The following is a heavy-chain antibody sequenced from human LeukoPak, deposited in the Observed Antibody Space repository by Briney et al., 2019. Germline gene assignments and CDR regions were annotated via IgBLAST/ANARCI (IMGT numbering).Heavy chain of an antibody. CDR2: INHSGST. CDR1: GGSFSGSY. D-gene: IGHD1-26*01. Sequence: SETLSLTCAVYGGSFSGSYWSWIRQPPGKGLEWIGEINHSGSTHYNPSLKSRVTISVDTSKNQFSLKLSSVTAADTAVYYCARSQFSGSYYRAFDIWGQGTMVTVSS. CDR3: ARSQFSGSYYRAFDI. V-gene: IGHV4-34*01. J-gene: IGHJ3*02.